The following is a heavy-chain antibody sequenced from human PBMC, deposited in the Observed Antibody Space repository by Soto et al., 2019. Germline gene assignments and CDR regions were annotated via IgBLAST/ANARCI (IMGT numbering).Heavy chain of an antibody. CDR2: ISYDGSNK. V-gene: IGHV3-30*18. CDR1: GFTFSTYG. D-gene: IGHD3-10*01. J-gene: IGHJ4*02. Sequence: QVQLVESGGGVVQPGRSLRLSCAASGFTFSTYGMHWVRQAPGKGLEWVAVISYDGSNKYYADSVKGRFTISRDNSKNTLYLQMSSLRAEDTAVYYCAKAFSDSVIDYWGQGTLVTVSS. CDR3: AKAFSDSVIDY.